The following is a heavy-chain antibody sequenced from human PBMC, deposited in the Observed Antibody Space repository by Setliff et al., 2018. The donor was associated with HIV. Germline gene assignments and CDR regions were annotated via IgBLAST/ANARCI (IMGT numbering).Heavy chain of an antibody. CDR1: GFTFSTYS. CDR3: ARDVSWRVRTYIDY. Sequence: GGSLRLSCEASGFTFSTYSMNWVSQAPGKGLEWVASISSSSRSKYYADSVTGRFTISRDNAKNSLYLQMNSLTAEDTAVYYCARDVSWRVRTYIDYWGQGALVTVSS. CDR2: ISSSSRSK. V-gene: IGHV3-21*01. D-gene: IGHD3-3*01. J-gene: IGHJ4*02.